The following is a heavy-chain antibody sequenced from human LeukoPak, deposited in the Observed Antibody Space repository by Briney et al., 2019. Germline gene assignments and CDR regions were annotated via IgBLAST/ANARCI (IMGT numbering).Heavy chain of an antibody. J-gene: IGHJ4*02. CDR1: GYTFTGYY. D-gene: IGHD1-26*01. CDR3: ARDLVGATHFDY. CDR2: INPNSGGT. Sequence: ASVKVSCKASGYTFTGYYMHWVRQAPGQGLEWMGRINPNSGGTNYAQKFQGRVTMTRDTSMSTAYMELSRLRSDDTAVYYCARDLVGATHFDYWGQGTLVTVSS. V-gene: IGHV1-2*06.